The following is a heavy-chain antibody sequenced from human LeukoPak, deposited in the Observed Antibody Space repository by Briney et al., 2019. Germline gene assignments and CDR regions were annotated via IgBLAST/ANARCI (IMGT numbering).Heavy chain of an antibody. CDR2: IKGDGSST. J-gene: IGHJ4*02. CDR1: GFTFTTYW. Sequence: GGSLRLSCAASGFTFTTYWMHWVRQVPGKGLVWVARIKGDGSSTRHADSMKGRFTISRDNAKNTLYLQMNSLRDEDTAVYYCVREGLECSGSSCQRAAFDYWGQGTLVTVSS. CDR3: VREGLECSGSSCQRAAFDY. V-gene: IGHV3-74*01. D-gene: IGHD2-2*01.